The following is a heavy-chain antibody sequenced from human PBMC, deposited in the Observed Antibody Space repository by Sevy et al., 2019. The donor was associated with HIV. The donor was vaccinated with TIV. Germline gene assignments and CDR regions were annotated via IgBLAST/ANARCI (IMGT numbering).Heavy chain of an antibody. CDR1: GFTFSSYG. J-gene: IGHJ4*02. CDR3: ARDPDSSGYDD. V-gene: IGHV3-33*01. D-gene: IGHD3-22*01. CDR2: IWYDGSNK. Sequence: GGSLRLSCAASGFTFSSYGMHWVRQAPGKGLEWVAVIWYDGSNKYYADSVKGRFTISRDNSKNTLYLQMNSLRAEDTAAYYCARDPDSSGYDDWGQGTLVTVSS.